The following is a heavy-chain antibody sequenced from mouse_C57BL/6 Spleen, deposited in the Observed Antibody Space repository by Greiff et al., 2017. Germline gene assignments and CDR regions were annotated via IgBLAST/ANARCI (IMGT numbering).Heavy chain of an antibody. V-gene: IGHV1-31*01. CDR1: GYSFTGYY. CDR2: IYPYNGVS. D-gene: IGHD2-5*01. CDR3: ARGGYNKGENYIDD. Sequence: VQLKQSGPELVKPGASVKISCKASGYSFTGYYMHWVKQSHGNILDWIGYIYPYNGVSSYNQTFKGKATLTVDKSSSTAYMELRSMAYEDSAVYTCARGGYNKGENYIDDWGQGTTLTVSS. J-gene: IGHJ2*01.